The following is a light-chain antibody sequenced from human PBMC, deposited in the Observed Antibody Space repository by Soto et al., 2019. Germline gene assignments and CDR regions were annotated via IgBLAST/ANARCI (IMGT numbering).Light chain of an antibody. Sequence: ESVLTQSPGTLSLSPGERATLSCSASPSVSSSYLAWYQQRPGQAPRLRSYGASSRATGIPVRFSGSGSGTDFSLTITRLEPEDFAVYYCQQYGDSLSITCGQVTRLANK. CDR2: GAS. CDR3: QQYGDSLSIT. CDR1: PSVSSSY. J-gene: IGKJ5*01. V-gene: IGKV3-20*01.